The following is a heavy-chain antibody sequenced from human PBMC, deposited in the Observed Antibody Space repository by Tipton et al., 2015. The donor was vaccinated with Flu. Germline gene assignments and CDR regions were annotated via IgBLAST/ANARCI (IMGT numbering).Heavy chain of an antibody. CDR3: ARIGGSGSFAQ. D-gene: IGHD3-10*01. Sequence: SLRLSCAASGFTFSTYWMHWVRQAPGKGLVWVSRISSDGSSTIYADSVKGRFSISRDNTKNTLYLQMNSLRAEDTAVYYCARIGGSGSFAQWGQGTLVTVSS. J-gene: IGHJ4*02. CDR2: ISSDGSST. V-gene: IGHV3-74*01. CDR1: GFTFSTYW.